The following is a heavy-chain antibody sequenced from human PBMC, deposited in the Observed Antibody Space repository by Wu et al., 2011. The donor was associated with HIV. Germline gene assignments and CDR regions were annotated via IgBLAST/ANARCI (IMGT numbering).Heavy chain of an antibody. Sequence: QVQLVQSGAEVKKPGASVKVSCKASGYTFTAYYMHWLRQAPGQGLEWMGWINPHSGGTNFAQKFQGRVTMTRDTSITTAYMELSRLRSDDTAVYYCARDPYSSSFYYYYFMDVWAKGPQSPSL. CDR3: ARDPYSSSFYYYYFMDV. J-gene: IGHJ6*03. V-gene: IGHV1-2*02. CDR2: INPHSGGT. CDR1: GYTFTAYY. D-gene: IGHD6-6*01.